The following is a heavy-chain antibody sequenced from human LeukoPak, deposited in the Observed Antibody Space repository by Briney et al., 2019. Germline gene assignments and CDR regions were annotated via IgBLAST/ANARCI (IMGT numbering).Heavy chain of an antibody. Sequence: SETLSLTCTVSGGSISSYYWSWIRQPAGKGLEWIGRIYTSGSTNYNPSLKSQVTMSVDTSKNQFSLKLSSVTAADTAVYYCAREVYYYDSSGYYDYWGQGALVTVSS. V-gene: IGHV4-4*07. J-gene: IGHJ4*02. CDR1: GGSISSYY. CDR3: AREVYYYDSSGYYDY. CDR2: IYTSGST. D-gene: IGHD3-22*01.